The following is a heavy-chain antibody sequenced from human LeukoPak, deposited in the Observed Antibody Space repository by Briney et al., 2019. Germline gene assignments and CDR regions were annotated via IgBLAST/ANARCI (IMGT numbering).Heavy chain of an antibody. J-gene: IGHJ4*02. D-gene: IGHD3-10*01. CDR2: ISSNGGST. CDR1: GFTFSSYA. CDR3: VKCFGELLSRY. V-gene: IGHV3-64D*06. Sequence: PGGSLRLSCSASGFTFSSYAMHWVRQAPGKGLEYVSAISSNGGSTYYADSVKGRFTISRDNSKNTLYLQMSSLRAEDTAVYYCVKCFGELLSRYWGQGTLVTVSS.